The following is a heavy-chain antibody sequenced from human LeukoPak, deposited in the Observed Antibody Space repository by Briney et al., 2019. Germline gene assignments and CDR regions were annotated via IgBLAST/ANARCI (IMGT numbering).Heavy chain of an antibody. CDR2: IHYSGNT. CDR3: ARTAPTGTTFRYWYFDL. CDR1: GGSSSTSSYY. D-gene: IGHD1-7*01. Sequence: PSETLSLTCTVSGGSSSTSSYYWGLIRQPPEKGLEWIGSIHYSGNTYYNPSLKSRVTISVDTSKNQFSLKLSSVTAADTAVYYCARTAPTGTTFRYWYFDLWGRGTLVTVSS. J-gene: IGHJ2*01. V-gene: IGHV4-39*07.